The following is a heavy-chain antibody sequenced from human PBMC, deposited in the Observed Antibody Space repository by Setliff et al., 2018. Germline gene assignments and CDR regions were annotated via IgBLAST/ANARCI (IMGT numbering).Heavy chain of an antibody. Sequence: PGGSLRLSCAASGFTFDDYVFSWVRQAPGKGLEWVSGISWNGASTGYTDSVKGRFTVSRDSSQNSLYLQMDSLRAEDTAVYYCARSPANGGHDAFDVWGQGTMVTVSS. CDR1: GFTFDDYV. D-gene: IGHD6-25*01. V-gene: IGHV3-20*04. J-gene: IGHJ3*01. CDR3: ARSPANGGHDAFDV. CDR2: ISWNGAST.